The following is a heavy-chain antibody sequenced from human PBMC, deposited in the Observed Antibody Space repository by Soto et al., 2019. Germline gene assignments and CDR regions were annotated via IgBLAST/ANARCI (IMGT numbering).Heavy chain of an antibody. CDR1: GFIFSSYG. CDR3: AKVAHSTGTFDY. CDR2: ISYDGSKK. D-gene: IGHD4-17*01. Sequence: QVQLVESGGGVVQPGRSLRLSCAASGFIFSSYGMHWVRQAPGKGLEWVAVISYDGSKKYYADSVKGRFTISRDNSKNELYLQMNSLRAEDTAVYYCAKVAHSTGTFDYWGQGTLVTVSS. J-gene: IGHJ4*02. V-gene: IGHV3-30*18.